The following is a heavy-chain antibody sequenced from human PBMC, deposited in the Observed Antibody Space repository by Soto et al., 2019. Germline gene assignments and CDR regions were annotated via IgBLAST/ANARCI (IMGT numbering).Heavy chain of an antibody. V-gene: IGHV1-69*13. Sequence: SVKVSCKASGGTFSSYAISWVRQAPGQGLEWMGGIIPIFGTANYAQKFQGRVTITADESTSTAYMELSSLRSEDTAVYYCARLTVTVTTAGAFDICGKATMVTVS. J-gene: IGHJ3*02. CDR3: ARLTVTVTTAGAFDI. CDR1: GGTFSSYA. CDR2: IIPIFGTA. D-gene: IGHD4-4*01.